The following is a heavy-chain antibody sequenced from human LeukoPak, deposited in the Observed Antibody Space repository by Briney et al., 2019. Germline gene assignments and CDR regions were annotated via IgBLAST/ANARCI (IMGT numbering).Heavy chain of an antibody. D-gene: IGHD2-15*01. CDR2: IYYSGST. V-gene: IGHV4-59*01. Sequence: KPSETLSLTCAVYGGSFSGYYWSWIRQPPGKGLEWIGYIYYSGSTNYSPSLKSRVTISVDTSKNQFSLKLSSVTAADTAVYYCARDRRYCSGGSCYSDCFDYWGQGTLVTVSS. CDR1: GGSFSGYY. CDR3: ARDRRYCSGGSCYSDCFDY. J-gene: IGHJ4*02.